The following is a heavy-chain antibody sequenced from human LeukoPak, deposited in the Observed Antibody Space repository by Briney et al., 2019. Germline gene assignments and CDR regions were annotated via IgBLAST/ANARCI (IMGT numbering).Heavy chain of an antibody. J-gene: IGHJ3*02. CDR1: GFTFSGYW. V-gene: IGHV3-7*01. D-gene: IGHD1-1*01. CDR2: IKPDGSEK. Sequence: GGSLRLSCAASGFTFSGYWMSWVRQAPGQGLEWVANIKPDGSEKYYVDSVKGRFTISRDNAKNSLYLQMDSLRAEDTAVYYCARDDNRNKGNAFDIWGQGTMVTVSS. CDR3: ARDDNRNKGNAFDI.